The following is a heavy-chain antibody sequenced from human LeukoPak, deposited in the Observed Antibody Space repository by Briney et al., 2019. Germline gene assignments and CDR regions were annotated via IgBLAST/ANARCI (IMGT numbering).Heavy chain of an antibody. CDR3: ARDYYGSGSYYTIKGYFDY. J-gene: IGHJ4*02. CDR2: ISYDGSNK. CDR1: GFTFSSYA. Sequence: PGGSLRLSCAASGFTFSSYAMHWVRHAPGEGLEWVAVISYDGSNKYYADSVKGRFTISRDNSKNTLYLQMNSLRAEDTAVYYCARDYYGSGSYYTIKGYFDYWGQGTLVTVSS. D-gene: IGHD3-10*01. V-gene: IGHV3-30*04.